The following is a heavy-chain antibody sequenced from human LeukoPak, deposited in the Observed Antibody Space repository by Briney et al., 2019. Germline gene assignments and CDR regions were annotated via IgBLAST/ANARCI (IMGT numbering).Heavy chain of an antibody. V-gene: IGHV3-23*01. Sequence: GGSLRLSCAASGFTFSSYAMSRVRQAPGKGLEWVSAISGSGGSTYYADSVKGRFTISRDNSKNTLYLQMNSLRAEDTAVYYCAKGGTGYCSSTSCLIFDYYYYGMDVWGKGTTVTVSS. J-gene: IGHJ6*04. CDR2: ISGSGGST. CDR1: GFTFSSYA. D-gene: IGHD2-2*01. CDR3: AKGGTGYCSSTSCLIFDYYYYGMDV.